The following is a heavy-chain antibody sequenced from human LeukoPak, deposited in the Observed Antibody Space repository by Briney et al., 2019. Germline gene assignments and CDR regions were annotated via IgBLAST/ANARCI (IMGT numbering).Heavy chain of an antibody. D-gene: IGHD3-22*01. CDR2: INPNGGST. Sequence: ASVKVSCKASGYTFTNYYMHWVRQAPGQGLEWMGIINPNGGSTSYAQKFQGRGTMTRDTSTSTVYMELSSLSSEDTAVYYCARHINPFDYYDTSGYYGGAFDIWGQGTMVTVSS. CDR3: ARHINPFDYYDTSGYYGGAFDI. V-gene: IGHV1-46*01. J-gene: IGHJ3*02. CDR1: GYTFTNYY.